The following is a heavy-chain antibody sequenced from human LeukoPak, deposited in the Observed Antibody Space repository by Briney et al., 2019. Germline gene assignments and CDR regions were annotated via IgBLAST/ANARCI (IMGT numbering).Heavy chain of an antibody. CDR2: ISSTSNTI. Sequence: GGSLRLSCAASGFTFSTYSLNWVRQAPGKGLEWVSYISSTSNTIYYADSVKGRFTISRDNSKNTLYLQMNSLRAEDTAVYYCASAIAAAGIIDYWGQGTLVTVSS. CDR3: ASAIAAAGIIDY. CDR1: GFTFSTYS. D-gene: IGHD6-13*01. V-gene: IGHV3-48*01. J-gene: IGHJ4*02.